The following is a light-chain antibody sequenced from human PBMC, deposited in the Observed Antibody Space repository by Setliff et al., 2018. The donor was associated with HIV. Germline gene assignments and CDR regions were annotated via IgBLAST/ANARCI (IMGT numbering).Light chain of an antibody. Sequence: QSVLTQPASVSGSPGQSITIFCIGTISDVGGYNYVSWYQQYPGKAPKLMIYEVSNRPSGVSNRFSGSKSGNTASLTISGLQGEDEADYYCSSFTSSGTYVFGTGTKVT. V-gene: IGLV2-14*01. J-gene: IGLJ1*01. CDR2: EVS. CDR1: ISDVGGYNY. CDR3: SSFTSSGTYV.